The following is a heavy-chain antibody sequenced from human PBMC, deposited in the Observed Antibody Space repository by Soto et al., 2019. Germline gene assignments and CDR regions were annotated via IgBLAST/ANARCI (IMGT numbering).Heavy chain of an antibody. D-gene: IGHD2-2*01. CDR3: ARVTGSKGYFDY. Sequence: PSETLSLTCAVSVYSIRSDYYWGWIRQPPGKGLEWIGSIYQSGTAYYNPSLKSRVTISVDTSKNQFSLRVSSVTAADTAVYYCARVTGSKGYFDYWGQGTWVTVSS. J-gene: IGHJ4*02. CDR1: VYSIRSDYY. V-gene: IGHV4-38-2*01. CDR2: IYQSGTA.